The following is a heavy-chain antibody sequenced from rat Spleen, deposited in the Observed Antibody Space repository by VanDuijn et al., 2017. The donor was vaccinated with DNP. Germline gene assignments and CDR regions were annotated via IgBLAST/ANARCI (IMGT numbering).Heavy chain of an antibody. CDR2: ISTSGGST. D-gene: IGHD1-6*01. J-gene: IGHJ4*01. Sequence: EVQLVESGGGLVQPGRSLKLSCAASGFTFSNYDMAWVRQAPTKGLEWVASISTSGGSTSYRDSVKGRFTVSRDNAKSTLYLQMDSLRSEDTATYYCARISYGLLLRDVMDAWGQGASVTVSS. V-gene: IGHV5-25*01. CDR1: GFTFSNYD. CDR3: ARISYGLLLRDVMDA.